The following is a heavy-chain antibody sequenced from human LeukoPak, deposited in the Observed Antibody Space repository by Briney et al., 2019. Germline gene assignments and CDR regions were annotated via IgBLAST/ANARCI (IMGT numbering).Heavy chain of an antibody. CDR2: IGGRDDRT. CDR1: GFTFTGHT. CDR3: AKDDSMTLDHFDY. V-gene: IGHV3-23*01. Sequence: GGSLRLSCAASGFTFTGHTMTWLRQAPGKGLEWVSIIGGRDDRTYYADSVKGRFTISRDNSKNTLYLQMNSLRGEDTAVYYCAKDDSMTLDHFDYWGQGALVTVSS. J-gene: IGHJ4*02. D-gene: IGHD4-11*01.